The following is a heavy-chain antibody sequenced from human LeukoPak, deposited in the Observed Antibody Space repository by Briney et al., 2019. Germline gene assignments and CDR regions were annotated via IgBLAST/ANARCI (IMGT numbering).Heavy chain of an antibody. CDR2: ISWNSGSI. D-gene: IGHD3-22*01. Sequence: SLRLSCAASGFTFDDYAMHWVRQAPGKGLEWVSGISWNSGSIGYADSVKGRFTISRDNAKNSLYLQMNSLRAEDTALYYCAKGEHLDYYDSSGYYYWGQGTLVTVSS. V-gene: IGHV3-9*01. CDR1: GFTFDDYA. J-gene: IGHJ4*02. CDR3: AKGEHLDYYDSSGYYY.